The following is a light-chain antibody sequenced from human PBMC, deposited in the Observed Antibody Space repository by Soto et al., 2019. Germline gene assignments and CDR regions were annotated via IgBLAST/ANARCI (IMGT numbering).Light chain of an antibody. V-gene: IGKV3-11*01. CDR1: QSVSSH. CDR3: HQLSDWPST. Sequence: EIVLTQSPATLSLSPGERATLSCRASQSVSSHLVWYQQKPGQVPRLLIYDASNRVTGIPARFGGSGSGADFTLTISSLGPEDFAVYYCHQLSDWPSTFGGGTKVEIK. CDR2: DAS. J-gene: IGKJ4*01.